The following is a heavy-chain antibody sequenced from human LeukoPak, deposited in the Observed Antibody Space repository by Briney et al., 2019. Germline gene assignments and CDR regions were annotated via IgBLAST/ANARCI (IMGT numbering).Heavy chain of an antibody. V-gene: IGHV3-7*01. Sequence: GGSLRLSCAASGFTFSRYWMRWVREAPGKELEWVPNIKQDGSETYYVHSVKGRFTISRDNAKNSLYLQMNSLRAEDTAVYYCARDSAGNDYWGQGTLVTVSS. CDR3: ARDSAGNDY. CDR2: IKQDGSET. D-gene: IGHD6-13*01. J-gene: IGHJ4*02. CDR1: GFTFSRYW.